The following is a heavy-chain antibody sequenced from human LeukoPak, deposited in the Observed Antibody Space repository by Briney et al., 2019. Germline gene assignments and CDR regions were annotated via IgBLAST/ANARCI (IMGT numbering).Heavy chain of an antibody. CDR1: GYTFSGYY. V-gene: IGHV1-2*02. Sequence: ASVKLSCKASGYTFSGYYMHWVRQAPGQGLEWMGWINPNGGGTNYAQKFQGRVTMTRDTSISTAYMELSRLRSDDTAVYYCARGYPLSTTAAGTNFQHWGQGTLVTVSS. D-gene: IGHD6-13*01. CDR3: ARGYPLSTTAAGTNFQH. J-gene: IGHJ1*01. CDR2: INPNGGGT.